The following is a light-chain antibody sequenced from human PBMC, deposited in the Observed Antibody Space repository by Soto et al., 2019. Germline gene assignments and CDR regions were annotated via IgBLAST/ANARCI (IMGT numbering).Light chain of an antibody. J-gene: IGKJ3*01. CDR2: AAS. V-gene: IGKV1-8*01. Sequence: AIRMTQSPSSLSASTGDRVTITCRASQGISSYLAWYQQKPGKAPKLLIYAASTLQSGVPSRFSGSGSGTDFTLTISCLQSEDFATYYCQQYYSYPRGFGTGTKVDIK. CDR1: QGISSY. CDR3: QQYYSYPRG.